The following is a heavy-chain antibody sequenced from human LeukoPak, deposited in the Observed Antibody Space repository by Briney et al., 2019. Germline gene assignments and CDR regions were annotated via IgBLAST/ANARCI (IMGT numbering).Heavy chain of an antibody. CDR2: ICPDGSVV. CDR1: GFTFSAYC. Sequence: GGSLRLSCVASGFTFSAYCMHWVRQGPEKGLEWVSRICPDGSVVNHADSVKGRFTTSRDNAKNTVFLQMNSLRVDDTAVYYCVRDLREADHWGLGTLVTVSS. V-gene: IGHV3-74*01. D-gene: IGHD3-10*01. CDR3: VRDLREADH. J-gene: IGHJ4*02.